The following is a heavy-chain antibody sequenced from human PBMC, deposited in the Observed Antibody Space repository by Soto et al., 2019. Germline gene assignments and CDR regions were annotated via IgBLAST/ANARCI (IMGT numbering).Heavy chain of an antibody. CDR1: GYTFTSYG. CDR2: ISAYNGNT. D-gene: IGHD2-15*01. Sequence: ASVKVSCKASGYTFTSYGISWVRQAPGQGLEWMGWISAYNGNTSYAQKFQGRVTMTRNTSTSTAYMELSSLRSDDTAVYYCATGYCSGGSCYRGGYYYYYGMDVWGQGTTVTVSS. V-gene: IGHV1-18*01. CDR3: ATGYCSGGSCYRGGYYYYYGMDV. J-gene: IGHJ6*02.